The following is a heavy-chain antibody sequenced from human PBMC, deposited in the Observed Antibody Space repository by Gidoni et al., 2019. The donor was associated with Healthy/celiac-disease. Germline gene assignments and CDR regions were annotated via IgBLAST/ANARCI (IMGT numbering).Heavy chain of an antibody. CDR3: ARDVRGDY. CDR2: ISSSNSYI. D-gene: IGHD3-10*01. V-gene: IGHV3-21*01. Sequence: EVQLVESGGGLVKPGGSLRLSCPAAGYTFSSYSMNWVRQAPGKGLEWVSSISSSNSYIYDADSVKGRFTISRDNAKNSLYLKMNSLRAEDTAVYYCARDVRGDYWGQGTLVTVSS. J-gene: IGHJ4*02. CDR1: GYTFSSYS.